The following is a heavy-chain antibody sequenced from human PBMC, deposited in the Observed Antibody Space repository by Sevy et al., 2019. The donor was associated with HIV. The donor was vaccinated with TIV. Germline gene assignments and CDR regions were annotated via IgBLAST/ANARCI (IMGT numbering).Heavy chain of an antibody. V-gene: IGHV3-7*03. J-gene: IGHJ3*02. CDR3: ARLAWRRDSDAFDI. CDR1: GFTFSSYW. CDR2: IKQDGSEK. Sequence: GGSLRLSCAASGFTFSSYWMSWVRQAPGKGLEWVANIKQDGSEKYYVDSVKGRFTISRDNAKNSLYLQRNSLRAEDTAVYYCARLAWRRDSDAFDIWGQGTMVTVSS. D-gene: IGHD5-12*01.